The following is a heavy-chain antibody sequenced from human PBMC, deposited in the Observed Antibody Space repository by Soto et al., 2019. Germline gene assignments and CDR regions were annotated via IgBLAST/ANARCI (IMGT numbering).Heavy chain of an antibody. J-gene: IGHJ1*01. D-gene: IGHD4-17*01. CDR3: AMAYGDRPEYFKH. Sequence: QVQLVQSGPDLKRPGASMKVSCKASGYTFTSYGISWVRQAPGQGLEWMAWISPLKGRTQYSQTDQGRVTLSTDTSSTPAYMEMTTLRVDDTAVYYCAMAYGDRPEYFKHWGQGTLVTVS. V-gene: IGHV1-18*04. CDR1: GYTFTSYG. CDR2: ISPLKGRT.